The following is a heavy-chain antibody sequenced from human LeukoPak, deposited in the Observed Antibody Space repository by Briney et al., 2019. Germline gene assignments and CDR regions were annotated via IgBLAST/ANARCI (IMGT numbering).Heavy chain of an antibody. CDR1: GFTLSIYA. CDR3: ARAFDY. V-gene: IGHV3-30*04. J-gene: IGHJ4*01. Sequence: GRSLRLSCAASGFTLSIYAMHWVRQAPGKGPEWVAVISYDGSNKYYADSVKGRFTISRDNSKNTLYLQMNSLRAEDTAVYYCARAFDYWGQGTLVTVSS. CDR2: ISYDGSNK.